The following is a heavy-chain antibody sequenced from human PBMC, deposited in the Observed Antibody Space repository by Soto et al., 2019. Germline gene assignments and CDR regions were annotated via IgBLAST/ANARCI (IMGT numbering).Heavy chain of an antibody. CDR1: GGSVSSGSYY. D-gene: IGHD4-17*01. V-gene: IGHV4-61*01. Sequence: QVQLQESGPGLVKPSETLSLTCTVSGGSVSSGSYYWSWIRQPPGKGLEWIGYIYYSGSTNYNPSLKSRVTISVDTSKNQFSLKLSSVTAADTAVYYCARDSYGEHKYYYCGMDVWGQGTTVTVSS. J-gene: IGHJ6*02. CDR2: IYYSGST. CDR3: ARDSYGEHKYYYCGMDV.